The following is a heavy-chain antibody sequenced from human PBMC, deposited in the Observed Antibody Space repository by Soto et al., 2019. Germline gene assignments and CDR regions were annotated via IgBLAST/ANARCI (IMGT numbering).Heavy chain of an antibody. Sequence: SETQSLTSTIPGGYLRSDRYCCGCIRQPPGKGREWIGSIYYTGSTYYNPSLKSRVTMSVDTSKSHFFLKLYSVTAADTAVYYCARNSPYSIDESHNWFDPWVQGTLVTVSS. CDR2: IYYTGST. V-gene: IGHV4-39*02. CDR3: ARNSPYSIDESHNWFDP. J-gene: IGHJ5*02. CDR1: GGYLRSDRYC. D-gene: IGHD4-4*01.